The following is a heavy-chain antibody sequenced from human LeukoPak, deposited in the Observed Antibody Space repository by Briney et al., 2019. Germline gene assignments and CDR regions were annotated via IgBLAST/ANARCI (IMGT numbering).Heavy chain of an antibody. J-gene: IGHJ4*02. CDR2: IWYEGSNK. CDR1: GFTFSSYG. CDR3: ARDPTLGGYYFDY. D-gene: IGHD6-25*01. Sequence: PGGSLRLSCAASGFTFSSYGMHWVRHAPGEGLEWVAVIWYEGSNKYYADSVKGRFTISRDNSKNPLYLQMNSLRAEDTAVYYCARDPTLGGYYFDYWGQGTLVTVSS. V-gene: IGHV3-33*01.